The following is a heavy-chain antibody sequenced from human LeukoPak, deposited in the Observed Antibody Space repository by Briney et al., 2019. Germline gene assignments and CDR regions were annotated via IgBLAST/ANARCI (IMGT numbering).Heavy chain of an antibody. V-gene: IGHV4-59*08. J-gene: IGHJ4*02. CDR2: IYYSGST. CDR1: GGSISSYY. CDR3: ARAVSGRFDY. D-gene: IGHD6-19*01. Sequence: PSETLSLTCTVSGGSISSYYWSWIRQPPGKGLEWIGYIYYSGSTNYNPSLKSRVTISVDTSKNQFSLKLSSVTAADTAIYYCARAVSGRFDYWGQGTLVTVSS.